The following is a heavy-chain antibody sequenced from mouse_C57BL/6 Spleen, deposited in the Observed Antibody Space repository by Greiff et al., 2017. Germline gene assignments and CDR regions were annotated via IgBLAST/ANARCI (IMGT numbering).Heavy chain of an antibody. CDR3: AGYGIARGFWYFDV. Sequence: VQLQQSVAELVRPGASVKLSCTASGFNIKNTYMHWVKQRPEQGLEWIGRIDPAHGNTKSPPKFQGKATITADTSSNTAYLQLSSLTSGDTGIYYSAGYGIARGFWYFDVGGTGTTVTVSS. CDR1: GFNIKNTY. V-gene: IGHV14-3*01. J-gene: IGHJ1*03. D-gene: IGHD2-10*02. CDR2: IDPAHGNT.